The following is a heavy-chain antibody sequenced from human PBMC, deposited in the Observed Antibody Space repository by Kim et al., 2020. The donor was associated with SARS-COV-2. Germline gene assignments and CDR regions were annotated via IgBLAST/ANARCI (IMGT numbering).Heavy chain of an antibody. D-gene: IGHD3-16*01. V-gene: IGHV3-64*02. J-gene: IGHJ4*02. CDR3: ARDLHWGYFDY. CDR1: GFTFSSYA. Sequence: GGSLRLSCAASGFTFSSYAMHWVRQAPGKGLECVSTISSNGGSTYYADSVKGRFTISRDNSKNTLYLQMGSLRAEDMAVYYCARDLHWGYFDYWGQGTLV. CDR2: ISSNGGST.